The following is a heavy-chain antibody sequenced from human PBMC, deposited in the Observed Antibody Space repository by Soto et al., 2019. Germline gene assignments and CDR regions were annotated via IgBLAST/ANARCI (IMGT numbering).Heavy chain of an antibody. V-gene: IGHV4-59*01. J-gene: IGHJ4*02. D-gene: IGHD3-22*01. CDR3: ARSGDGGDYYESSGYYYWEFDY. Sequence: SETLSLTCTVSGGSISSYYWSWIRQPPGKGLEWIGYIYYSGSTNYNPSLKSRVTISVDTSKNQFSLKLSSVTAADTAVYYCARSGDGGDYYESSGYYYWEFDYWGQGTLVTVSS. CDR2: IYYSGST. CDR1: GGSISSYY.